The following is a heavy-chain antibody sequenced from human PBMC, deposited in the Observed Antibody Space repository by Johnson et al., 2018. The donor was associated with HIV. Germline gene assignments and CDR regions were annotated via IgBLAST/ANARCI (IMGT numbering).Heavy chain of an antibody. Sequence: VQLVESGGGLVQRGGSLRLSCAASGFTFSNYAMSWVRQAPGKGLEWVSGINWNGGTPGSADSVKGRFTISRDNAKNSLYLQMNSLRVEDTALYYCARATYYYDTSGYLTRPRAFDIWGQGTMVTVSS. D-gene: IGHD3-22*01. CDR1: GFTFSNYA. CDR2: INWNGGTP. CDR3: ARATYYYDTSGYLTRPRAFDI. V-gene: IGHV3-20*04. J-gene: IGHJ3*02.